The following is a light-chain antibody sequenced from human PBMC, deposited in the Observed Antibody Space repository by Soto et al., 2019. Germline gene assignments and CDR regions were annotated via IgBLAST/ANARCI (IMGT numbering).Light chain of an antibody. V-gene: IGLV2-14*01. Sequence: QSVLTQPASVSGSPGQTITISCTGTSSDVGGYAYVSWYQQYPGKVPKLVISEVSNRPSGVSHRFSGSRSGNTASLTISGLQAEDEADYHCSSYTSSTTPVFGGGTKPTVL. CDR1: SSDVGGYAY. CDR3: SSYTSSTTPV. CDR2: EVS. J-gene: IGLJ2*01.